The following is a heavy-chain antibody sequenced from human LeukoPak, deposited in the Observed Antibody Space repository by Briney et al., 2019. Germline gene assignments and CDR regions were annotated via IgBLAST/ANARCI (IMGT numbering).Heavy chain of an antibody. CDR3: ARDDSSWYGVDY. V-gene: IGHV1-2*04. D-gene: IGHD6-13*01. Sequence: ASVKVSCKASGYTFTGYYMHWVRQAPGQGLEWMGWINPNSGGTNYAQKFQGWVTMTRDTSISTAYMELSRLRSDDTAVYYCARDDSSWYGVDYWGQGTLVTVSS. CDR2: INPNSGGT. J-gene: IGHJ4*02. CDR1: GYTFTGYY.